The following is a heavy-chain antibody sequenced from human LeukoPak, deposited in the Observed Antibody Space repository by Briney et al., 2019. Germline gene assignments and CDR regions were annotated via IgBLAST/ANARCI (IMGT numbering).Heavy chain of an antibody. CDR3: ARAGRAKEQWLAYYYYYYYMDV. V-gene: IGHV3-21*01. CDR1: GFTFSSYS. D-gene: IGHD6-19*01. CDR2: ISSSSSYI. J-gene: IGHJ6*03. Sequence: GGSLRLSCAASGFTFSSYSMNWVRQAPGKRLEWVSSISSSSSYIYYADSVKGRFTISRDNAKNSLYLQMNSLRAEDTAVYYCARAGRAKEQWLAYYYYYYYMDVWGKGTTVTVSS.